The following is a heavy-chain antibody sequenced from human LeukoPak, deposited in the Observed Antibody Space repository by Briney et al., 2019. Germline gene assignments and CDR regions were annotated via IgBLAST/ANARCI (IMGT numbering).Heavy chain of an antibody. CDR1: GFILSSYA. D-gene: IGHD2-15*01. CDR2: ISYDGTNK. J-gene: IGHJ6*04. Sequence: SLRLSCAASGFILSSYAMYWVRQAPGKGLEWVAVISYDGTNKYYADSVKGRFTISRDNSKNTGYLQMNSLRAEDTAVYYCARDRDRDIIGDGMDVWGKGTTVTVSS. CDR3: ARDRDRDIIGDGMDV. V-gene: IGHV3-30*04.